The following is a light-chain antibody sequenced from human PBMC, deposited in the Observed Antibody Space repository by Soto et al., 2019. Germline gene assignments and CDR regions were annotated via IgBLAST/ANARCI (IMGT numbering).Light chain of an antibody. CDR3: QKYNSAPLT. Sequence: ETMMTQSPATLSVSAGERATLSCRASQSVSSNLAWYQQKPGQAPRLLIYGASTRATGIPARLSGSGSGTDFTLTISSLQPEDVAAYYCQKYNSAPLTFGGGTKVDIK. V-gene: IGKV3-15*01. J-gene: IGKJ4*01. CDR2: GAS. CDR1: QSVSSN.